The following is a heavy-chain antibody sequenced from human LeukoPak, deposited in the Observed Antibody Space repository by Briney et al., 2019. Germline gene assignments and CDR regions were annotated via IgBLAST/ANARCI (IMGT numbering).Heavy chain of an antibody. CDR3: AKDYGGNSGSD. D-gene: IGHD4-23*01. J-gene: IGHJ4*02. Sequence: GGSLRLSCSASGFSFSSYAMHWVRQAPGEGLEYVSAISANGVSTYYANSVKGRFTISRDNSKNTLYLQMGSLRAEDMAVYYCAKDYGGNSGSDWGQGTLVTVSS. CDR2: ISANGVST. V-gene: IGHV3-64*01. CDR1: GFSFSSYA.